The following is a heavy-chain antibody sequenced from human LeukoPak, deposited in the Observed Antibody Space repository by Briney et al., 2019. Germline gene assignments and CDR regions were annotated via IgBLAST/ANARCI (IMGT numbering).Heavy chain of an antibody. CDR2: ISGIGGST. V-gene: IGHV3-23*01. J-gene: IGHJ3*02. Sequence: GLEWVSSISGIGGSTYYADSVKGRFTISRDNSKNTLYLQMNSLRVEDTAVYYCAKESRGDIWGQGTMITVSS. CDR3: AKESRGDI.